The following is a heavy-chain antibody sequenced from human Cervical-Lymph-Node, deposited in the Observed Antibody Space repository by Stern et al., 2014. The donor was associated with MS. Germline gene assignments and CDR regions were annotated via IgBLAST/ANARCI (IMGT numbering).Heavy chain of an antibody. CDR2: IWYDGSNK. Sequence: VQLVESGGGVVQPGRSLRLSCAASGFTFSSYGMHWVRQAPGKGLEWVAVIWYDGSNKYYADSVKGRFTISRDNSKNTLYLQMNSLRAKDTAVYYCARDTYSSSWYNYFDYWGQGTLVTVSS. CDR3: ARDTYSSSWYNYFDY. CDR1: GFTFSSYG. D-gene: IGHD6-13*01. V-gene: IGHV3-33*01. J-gene: IGHJ4*02.